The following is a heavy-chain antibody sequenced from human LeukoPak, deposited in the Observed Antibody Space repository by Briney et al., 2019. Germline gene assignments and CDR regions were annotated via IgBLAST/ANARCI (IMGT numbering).Heavy chain of an antibody. D-gene: IGHD3-10*01. CDR1: GFTFSDYY. CDR3: AKGAYGSGSYYLGFYMDV. Sequence: GGSLRLSCAASGFTFSDYYMSWIRQAPGEGLEWVSYISSSGSTIYYADSVKGRFTISRDNAKNSLYLQMNSLRAEDTAVYYCAKGAYGSGSYYLGFYMDVWGKGTTVTVSS. CDR2: ISSSGSTI. V-gene: IGHV3-11*04. J-gene: IGHJ6*03.